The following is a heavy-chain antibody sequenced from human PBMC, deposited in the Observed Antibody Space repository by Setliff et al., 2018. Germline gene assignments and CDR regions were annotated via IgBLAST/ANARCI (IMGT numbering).Heavy chain of an antibody. CDR2: IYTSWST. Sequence: NPSETLSLTCTVFGDSISSRRNYWGWFRQPAGKELEWIGQIYTSWSTNYNPSLKSRVTISLDTSKNQFSLSLTSVTAEDTAVYYCARAPGRNIRGDYWGQGALVTVSS. CDR3: ARAPGRNIRGDY. J-gene: IGHJ4*02. CDR1: GDSISSRRNY. V-gene: IGHV4-61*09. D-gene: IGHD3-10*01.